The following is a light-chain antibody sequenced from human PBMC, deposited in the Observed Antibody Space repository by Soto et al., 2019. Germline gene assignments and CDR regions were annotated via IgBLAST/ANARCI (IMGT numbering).Light chain of an antibody. CDR2: CAF. CDR1: QSVDSNY. Sequence: EIVLTQSPGTLSLSPGERATLSCRASQSVDSNYLAWYQQKPGQAPRLLIYCAFRRATGIPDRFSGSGSGTDFTLTISRREPEDFAVYYCQQYGSSPRTFGHVTKVEIK. J-gene: IGKJ1*01. V-gene: IGKV3-20*01. CDR3: QQYGSSPRT.